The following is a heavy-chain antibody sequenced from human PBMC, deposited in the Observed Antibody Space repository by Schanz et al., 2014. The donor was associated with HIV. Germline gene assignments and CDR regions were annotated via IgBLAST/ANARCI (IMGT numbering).Heavy chain of an antibody. CDR3: ARADNDNGDYESAFDI. D-gene: IGHD4-17*01. CDR2: TSYDESKK. CDR1: GFTFSIYS. V-gene: IGHV3-30*03. Sequence: VHLVESGGGLVKPGGSLRLSCEASGFTFSIYSMNWVRQAPGKGLEWLAITSYDESKKTYADSVKGRFTISRDNPKNTLYLQMSSLRAEDTAVYYCARADNDNGDYESAFDIWGQGTMVTVSS. J-gene: IGHJ3*02.